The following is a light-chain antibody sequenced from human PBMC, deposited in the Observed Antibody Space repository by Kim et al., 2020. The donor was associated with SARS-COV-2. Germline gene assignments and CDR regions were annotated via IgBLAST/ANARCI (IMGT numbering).Light chain of an antibody. Sequence: SVALGQTVKITCRGDSLRNYYASWYQQKPGQAPILVFYGKNNRPSGIPHRFSGSSSRDTATLTITGTQAEDEADYYCNSRDSSRVVFGGGTKVTVL. CDR3: NSRDSSRVV. CDR1: SLRNYY. V-gene: IGLV3-19*01. CDR2: GKN. J-gene: IGLJ2*01.